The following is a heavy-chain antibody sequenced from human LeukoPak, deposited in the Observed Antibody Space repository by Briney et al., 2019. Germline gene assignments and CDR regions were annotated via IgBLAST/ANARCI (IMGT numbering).Heavy chain of an antibody. CDR1: GFTFHDYT. V-gene: IGHV3-20*04. D-gene: IGHD2-15*01. J-gene: IGHJ4*02. CDR2: INWNGGST. CDR3: AKSPVSSCRGSFCYPFDY. Sequence: GGSLRLSCAASGFTFHDYTMHWVRQTPGKGLEWVSAINWNGGSTGYADSVRGRFTISRDNAKNSLYLQMNSLRAEDTAVYFCAKSPVSSCRGSFCYPFDYWGQGNLVTVSS.